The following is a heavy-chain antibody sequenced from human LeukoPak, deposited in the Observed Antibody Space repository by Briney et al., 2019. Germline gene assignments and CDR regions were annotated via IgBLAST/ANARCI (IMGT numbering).Heavy chain of an antibody. CDR1: GFTFSSYG. CDR2: IWYDGSNK. CDR3: AKGYYDFWSGYQGFDP. Sequence: PPGGSLRLSCAASGFTFSSYGMHWVRQAPGKGLEWVAVIWYDGSNKYYADSVKGRFTISRDNSKNTLYLQMNSLRAEDTAVYYCAKGYYDFWSGYQGFDPWGQGTLVTVSS. V-gene: IGHV3-33*06. D-gene: IGHD3-3*01. J-gene: IGHJ5*02.